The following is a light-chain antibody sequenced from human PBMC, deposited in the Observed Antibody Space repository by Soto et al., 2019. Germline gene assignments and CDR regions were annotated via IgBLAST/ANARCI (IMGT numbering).Light chain of an antibody. Sequence: DIQLTQSPSFLSASVGDRVTITCRASRGISSYLAWYQQKPGKAPKLLIYAASTLHTGVPSRFSGSGSGTEFTLTISSLQPEDFATYYCLQHNSYPLTFGGGTKVDIK. J-gene: IGKJ4*01. CDR3: LQHNSYPLT. CDR2: AAS. V-gene: IGKV1-9*01. CDR1: RGISSY.